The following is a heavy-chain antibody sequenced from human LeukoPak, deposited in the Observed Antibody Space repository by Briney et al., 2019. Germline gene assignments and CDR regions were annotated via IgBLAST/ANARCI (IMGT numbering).Heavy chain of an antibody. J-gene: IGHJ4*02. Sequence: AASVKVSCKASGYTFNNHYMYWVRQAPGQGLEWMGVINPSGGSTSYAQKFQGRVTMTRDTSTRTVYMEVNSLRSEDTAVHYCARQGTYSSAIGMGYWGQGTLVTVSS. D-gene: IGHD6-19*01. CDR1: GYTFNNHY. CDR2: INPSGGST. CDR3: ARQGTYSSAIGMGY. V-gene: IGHV1-46*02.